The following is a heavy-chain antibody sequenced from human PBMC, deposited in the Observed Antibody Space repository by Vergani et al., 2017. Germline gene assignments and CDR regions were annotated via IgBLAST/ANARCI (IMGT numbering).Heavy chain of an antibody. D-gene: IGHD1-1*01. Sequence: VESGGGLVQPGGSLRLSCTVSGFTFSSNDFHWVRQTAGKGLEWVSSIGVDGDRYYSDSVKGRFTISRDNGQRFLYLDMHNLRVEDTAVYFCAKEFYGTGNCYGWNHLEVWGEGTSVTVS. V-gene: IGHV3-13*01. CDR3: AKEFYGTGNCYGWNHLEV. J-gene: IGHJ6*01. CDR1: GFTFSSND. CDR2: IGVDGDR.